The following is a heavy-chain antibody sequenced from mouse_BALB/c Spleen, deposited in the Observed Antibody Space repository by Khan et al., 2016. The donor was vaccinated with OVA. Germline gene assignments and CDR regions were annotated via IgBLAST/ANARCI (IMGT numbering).Heavy chain of an antibody. CDR1: GFSLITYG. CDR3: ARNSYRYDFTY. J-gene: IGHJ3*01. Sequence: QVQLKQSGPGLVQPSQSLSITCTVSGFSLITYGVHWVRQSPGKGLEWLGVIWSDGSTDYNAAFISRLIIPKDKSKSQVFFKMNSLQADDTAIYYCARNSYRYDFTYWGRGTLVTVSA. V-gene: IGHV2-4-1*01. CDR2: IWSDGST. D-gene: IGHD2-12*01.